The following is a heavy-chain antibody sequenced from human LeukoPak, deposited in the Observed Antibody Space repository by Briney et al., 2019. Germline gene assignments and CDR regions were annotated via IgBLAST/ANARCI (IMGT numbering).Heavy chain of an antibody. V-gene: IGHV3-23*01. CDR1: GFTSINYG. CDR3: GRDSRWAQPDY. D-gene: IGHD5-24*01. Sequence: PGGSLRLSCAASGFTSINYGMNWVRQAPGKGLEWVSGITGSGGSTYYADSVKGRFTISRDNSKNTVYLQINSLTAEDTAVYFCGRDSRWAQPDYWGQGTLVTVSS. CDR2: ITGSGGST. J-gene: IGHJ4*02.